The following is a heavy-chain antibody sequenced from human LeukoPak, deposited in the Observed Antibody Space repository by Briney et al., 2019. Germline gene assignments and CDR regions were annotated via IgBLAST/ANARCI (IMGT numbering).Heavy chain of an antibody. V-gene: IGHV6-1*01. CDR3: SRGQLGSSWYERGKWFDP. D-gene: IGHD6-13*01. Sequence: SQTLSLTCAISGDSVSSNSAASKSISQSPSRCLEWLGRTYYRTKWYNDYEVSVKSRMTIHPVRSQVQFSLQLNSVPSEDTAVYYCSRGQLGSSWYERGKWFDPWGQGTLVTVSS. CDR1: GDSVSSNSAA. CDR2: TYYRTKWYN. J-gene: IGHJ5*02.